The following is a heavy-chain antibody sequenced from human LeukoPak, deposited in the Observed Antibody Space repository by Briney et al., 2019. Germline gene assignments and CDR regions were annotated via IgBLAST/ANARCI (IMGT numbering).Heavy chain of an antibody. V-gene: IGHV3-20*04. CDR2: IDWNSGRT. J-gene: IGHJ4*02. Sequence: RPGGSLRLSCVASGFTFSDYYMSWIRQAPGKGLEWVSGIDWNSGRTPYADSVKGRFTIYRDNANNSLYLKMNSLRPEDTALYYCAKDSVGYLPVSGLDSWGQGTLVTVSS. D-gene: IGHD6-13*01. CDR3: AKDSVGYLPVSGLDS. CDR1: GFTFSDYY.